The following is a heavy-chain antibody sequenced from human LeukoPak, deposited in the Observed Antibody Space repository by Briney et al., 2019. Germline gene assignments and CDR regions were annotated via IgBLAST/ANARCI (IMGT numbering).Heavy chain of an antibody. J-gene: IGHJ5*02. D-gene: IGHD2-21*02. CDR3: AGLYCDGGCGEGENWFDG. Sequence: SETLSLTCTVSGGSLSSSGYYWSWVRQHPGKGLEYIGYIHYSGSTHYNPSLKSRLTISVDMSQNQFSLKLSSVTDADTAVSFCAGLYCDGGCGEGENWFDGWGQGTLVTVSS. CDR2: IHYSGST. CDR1: GGSLSSSGYY. V-gene: IGHV4-31*03.